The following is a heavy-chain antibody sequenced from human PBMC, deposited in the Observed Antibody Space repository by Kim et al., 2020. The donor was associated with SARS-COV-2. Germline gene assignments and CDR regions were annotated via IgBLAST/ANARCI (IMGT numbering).Heavy chain of an antibody. CDR2: INPNSGGT. V-gene: IGHV1-2*04. CDR3: ARAPRDAEYFQH. Sequence: ASVKVSCKASGYTFTGYYMHWVRQAPGQGLEWMGWINPNSGGTNYAQKFQGWVTMIRDTSISTAYMELSRLRSDDTAVYYCARAPRDAEYFQHWGQGTLVTVSS. J-gene: IGHJ1*01. CDR1: GYTFTGYY.